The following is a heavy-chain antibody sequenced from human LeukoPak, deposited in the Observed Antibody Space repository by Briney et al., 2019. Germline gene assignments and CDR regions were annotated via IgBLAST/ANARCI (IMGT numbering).Heavy chain of an antibody. V-gene: IGHV1-69*04. CDR1: GYTFTSYA. CDR2: IIPILGIA. D-gene: IGHD2-15*01. CDR3: AVLGYCSGGSCYRGAYYFDY. J-gene: IGHJ4*02. Sequence: GASVKVSCKASGYTFTSYAISWVRQAPGQGLEWMGRIIPILGIANYAQKFQGRVTITADKSTSTAYMELSSLRSEDTAVYYCAVLGYCSGGSCYRGAYYFDYWGQGTLVTVSS.